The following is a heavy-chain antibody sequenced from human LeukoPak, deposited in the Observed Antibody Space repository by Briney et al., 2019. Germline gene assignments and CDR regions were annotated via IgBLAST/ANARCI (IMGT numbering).Heavy chain of an antibody. Sequence: GGSLRLSCAASGFTFSDYSMYWVRQAPGKGLEWVSSITSRSSYMYYGDSVKGRFTISRDNAKNSLYLQMNSLRAEDTAVYYCTRDPIAAAASGGDNWGQGALVTVSS. V-gene: IGHV3-21*01. CDR3: TRDPIAAAASGGDN. J-gene: IGHJ4*02. D-gene: IGHD6-13*01. CDR1: GFTFSDYS. CDR2: ITSRSSYM.